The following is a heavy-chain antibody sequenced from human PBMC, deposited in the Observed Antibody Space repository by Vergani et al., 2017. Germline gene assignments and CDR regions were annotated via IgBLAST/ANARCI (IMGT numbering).Heavy chain of an antibody. CDR3: AKDYDYGDHNNWFDP. CDR1: GFTFSSYS. Sequence: EVQLVESGGGLVQPGGSLRLSCAASGFTFSSYSMNWVRQAPGKGLEWVSYISSSSSTIYYADSVKGRFTISRDNSKNTLYLQMNSLRAEDTAVYYCAKDYDYGDHNNWFDPWGQGTLVTVSS. D-gene: IGHD4-17*01. V-gene: IGHV3-48*01. J-gene: IGHJ5*02. CDR2: ISSSSSTI.